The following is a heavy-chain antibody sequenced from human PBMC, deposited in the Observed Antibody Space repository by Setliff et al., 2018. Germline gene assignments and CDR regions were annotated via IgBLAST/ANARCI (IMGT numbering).Heavy chain of an antibody. CDR3: GRGFSRIEGWGDWFDP. D-gene: IGHD2-15*01. CDR1: GGSVSNSGFF. CDR2: IYDSGSS. Sequence: SETLSLTCTVSGGSVSNSGFFWGWLRQAPGKGLEWIGNIYDSGSSNYNASLKSRLIITRDTSKNQISLKLTSVTAADTAVYYCGRGFSRIEGWGDWFDPWGQGILVTVS. J-gene: IGHJ5*02. V-gene: IGHV4-39*01.